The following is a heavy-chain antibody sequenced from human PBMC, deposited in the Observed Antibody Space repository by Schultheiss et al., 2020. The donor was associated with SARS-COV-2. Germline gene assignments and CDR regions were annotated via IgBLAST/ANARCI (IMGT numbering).Heavy chain of an antibody. Sequence: SETLSLTCTVSGGSISSGGYYWSWIRQPPGKGLEWIGEINHSGSTNYNPSLKSRVTISVDTSKNQFSLKLSSVTAADTAVYYCARVGDPTQERYSGYELDYYYGMDVWGQGTTVTVSS. CDR3: ARVGDPTQERYSGYELDYYYGMDV. CDR1: GGSISSGGYY. CDR2: INHSGST. D-gene: IGHD5-12*01. V-gene: IGHV4-39*07. J-gene: IGHJ6*02.